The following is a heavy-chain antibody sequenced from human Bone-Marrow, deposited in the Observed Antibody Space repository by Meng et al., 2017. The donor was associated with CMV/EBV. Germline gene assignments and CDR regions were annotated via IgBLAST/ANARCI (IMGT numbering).Heavy chain of an antibody. Sequence: CFTFSNFAMYWGRQTPGKGLEWVAVISYDGNNKYYADSVKGRFTISRDNSKSTLFLQMNSPRSEDTAVYYCARRGDYSSSWMYFDFWGQGTLVTVSS. D-gene: IGHD6-6*01. CDR3: ARRGDYSSSWMYFDF. V-gene: IGHV3-30*04. CDR1: CFTFSNFA. J-gene: IGHJ4*02. CDR2: ISYDGNNK.